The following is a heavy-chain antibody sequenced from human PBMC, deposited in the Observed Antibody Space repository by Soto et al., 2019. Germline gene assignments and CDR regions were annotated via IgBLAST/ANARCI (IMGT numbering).Heavy chain of an antibody. J-gene: IGHJ5*01. CDR1: GFSVSGWY. CDR3: AREGDARWLDS. V-gene: IGHV3-72*01. Sequence: EVPLVESGGDLVQPGGSARLSCAASGFSVSGWYMDWVRQAPGKGLEWVARLKDRSQNYATEYAASVKGRVTVSRHPSQNSIFLQMNILKIEDTAVYYCAREGDARWLDSWGQGTLVTVS. CDR2: LKDRSQNYAT. D-gene: IGHD1-26*01.